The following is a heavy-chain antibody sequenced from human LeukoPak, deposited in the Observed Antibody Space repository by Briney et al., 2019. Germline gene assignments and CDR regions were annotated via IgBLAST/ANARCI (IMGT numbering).Heavy chain of an antibody. D-gene: IGHD1-26*01. V-gene: IGHV3-23*01. J-gene: IGHJ4*02. CDR1: GFTFSNFD. CDR2: ISNSGGST. CDR3: AKDYTGNYLNLFDY. Sequence: GGSLRLSCAASGFTFSNFDMTWVRKAPGKGLEWVSSISNSGGSTYYADSVKGRFTISRDNSKNTLYLQMNSLRAEDTAVYYCAKDYTGNYLNLFDYWGQGILVTVSS.